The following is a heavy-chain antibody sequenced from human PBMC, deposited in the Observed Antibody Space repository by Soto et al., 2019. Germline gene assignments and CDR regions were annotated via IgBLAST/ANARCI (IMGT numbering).Heavy chain of an antibody. V-gene: IGHV3-30*18. Sequence: GSLRLSCAASGFTFSSYGMHWVRQAPGKGLEWVAVISYDGSNKYYADSVKGRFTISRDNSKNTLYLQMNSLRAEDTAVYYCAKGEYYYDSSGPYGMDVWGQGTTVTVSS. CDR3: AKGEYYYDSSGPYGMDV. CDR2: ISYDGSNK. J-gene: IGHJ6*02. D-gene: IGHD3-22*01. CDR1: GFTFSSYG.